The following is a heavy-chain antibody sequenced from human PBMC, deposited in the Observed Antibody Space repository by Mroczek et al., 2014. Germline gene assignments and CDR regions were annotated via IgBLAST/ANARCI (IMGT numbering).Heavy chain of an antibody. CDR3: ARSEITRVATITQPGFVYDY. D-gene: IGHD5-12*01. V-gene: IGHV1-69*01. CDR2: IIPIFGTA. CDR1: GGTFSSYA. Sequence: SGAEVKKPGSSVKVSCKASGGTFSSYAISWVRQAPGQGLEWMGGIIPIFGTANYAQKFQGRVTITADESTSTAYMELSSLRSEDTAVYYCARSEITRVATITQPGFVYDYWGQGTPGHRLL. J-gene: IGHJ4*02.